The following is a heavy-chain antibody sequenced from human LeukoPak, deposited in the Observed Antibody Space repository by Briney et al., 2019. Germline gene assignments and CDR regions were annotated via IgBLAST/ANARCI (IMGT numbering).Heavy chain of an antibody. J-gene: IGHJ5*02. V-gene: IGHV4-38-2*02. Sequence: SETLSLTCTVSGYSISSGYYWGWIRQPPGKGLEWIGSIYHSGSTYYNPSLKSRVTISVDTSKNQFSLKLSSVTAADTAVYYCARDSYYYGSGSYDGRAVWNWFDPWGQGTLVTVSS. D-gene: IGHD3-10*01. CDR3: ARDSYYYGSGSYDGRAVWNWFDP. CDR1: GYSISSGYY. CDR2: IYHSGST.